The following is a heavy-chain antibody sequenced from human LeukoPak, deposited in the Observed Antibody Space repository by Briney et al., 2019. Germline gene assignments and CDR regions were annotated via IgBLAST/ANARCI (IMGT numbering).Heavy chain of an antibody. CDR2: ISNSGSAM. V-gene: IGHV3-48*01. CDR3: ARARYDYWSGPDAFDI. CDR1: GFTFSSYN. Sequence: GGSLRLSCAASGFTFSSYNMNWVRQSPGKGLDWVSHISNSGSAMYYADSVKGRFTISRDTAKNSLYLQMNSLRAEDTAVYYCARARYDYWSGPDAFDIWGQGTMVTVS. D-gene: IGHD3-3*01. J-gene: IGHJ3*02.